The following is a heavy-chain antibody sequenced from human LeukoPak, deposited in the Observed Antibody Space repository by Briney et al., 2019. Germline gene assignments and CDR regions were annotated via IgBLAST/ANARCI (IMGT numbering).Heavy chain of an antibody. CDR3: ARDPTYSSSLDLFEP. Sequence: PSETLSLTCTVSGGSISSCYWSWIRQPAGKGLEWIGRIYTSGSTNYNPSLKSRVTMSVDTSKNQFSLKLSSVTAADTAVYYCARDPTYSSSLDLFEPLGQGTLVTVSS. CDR2: IYTSGST. J-gene: IGHJ5*02. CDR1: GGSISSCY. V-gene: IGHV4-4*07. D-gene: IGHD6-13*01.